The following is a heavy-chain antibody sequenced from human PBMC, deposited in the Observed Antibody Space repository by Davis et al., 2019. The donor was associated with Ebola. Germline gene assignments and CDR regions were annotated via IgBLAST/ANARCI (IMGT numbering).Heavy chain of an antibody. J-gene: IGHJ4*02. CDR3: VTENWYRFES. Sequence: GESLKISCAASGFTFSSYAMSWVRLTPGKGLEWVGLSRNRENHYSTEYAASVRGRFTISRDDSKDSLDLQMNSLRIEDTAVYYCVTENWYRFESWGQGTLVTVSS. D-gene: IGHD1/OR15-1a*01. CDR2: SRNRENHYST. V-gene: IGHV3-72*01. CDR1: GFTFSSYA.